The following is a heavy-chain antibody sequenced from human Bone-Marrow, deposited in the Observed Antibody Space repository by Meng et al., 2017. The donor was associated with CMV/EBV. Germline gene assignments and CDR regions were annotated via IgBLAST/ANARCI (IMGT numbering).Heavy chain of an antibody. V-gene: IGHV1-69*05. CDR1: VGTFSSYA. CDR3: ARGVMKFDCGGDCYSYYFDY. J-gene: IGHJ4*02. CDR2: IIPIFGTA. D-gene: IGHD2-21*01. Sequence: SVKVSCKASVGTFSSYAISWVRQAPGQGLEWMGGIIPIFGTANYAQKFQGRVTITTDESTSTAYMELSSLRSEDTAVYYCARGVMKFDCGGDCYSYYFDYWGQGTLVTASS.